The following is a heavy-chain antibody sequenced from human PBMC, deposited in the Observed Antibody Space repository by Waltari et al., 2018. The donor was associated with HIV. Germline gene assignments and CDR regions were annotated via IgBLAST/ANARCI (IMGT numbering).Heavy chain of an antibody. V-gene: IGHV1-18*01. D-gene: IGHD2-2*01. CDR1: GYTFTSYG. CDR3: ARVRCISASCYSGWFDP. Sequence: QVQLVQSGAEVKKPGASVKVSCKASGYTFTSYGISWVRPAPGKGLEWMGWGSAYKGNTNYAHKLQGRVTMTTDTSTSTATMELRRLRSDDTAVYYCARVRCISASCYSGWFDPWGQGTLVTVTS. CDR2: GSAYKGNT. J-gene: IGHJ5*02.